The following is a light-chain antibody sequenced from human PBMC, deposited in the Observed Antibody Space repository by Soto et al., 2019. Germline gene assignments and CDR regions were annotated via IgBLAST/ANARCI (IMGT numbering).Light chain of an antibody. Sequence: QSALTQPASVSGSPGQSITISCTGSTSDVGLYKYVSWYQQQSGKAPKLMIYEVSNRPSGVSNRFSGSKSANTASLAISGLQAEDEGDYYCSSYTSRNTVVFGGGTKLTVL. J-gene: IGLJ2*01. CDR3: SSYTSRNTVV. CDR1: TSDVGLYKY. V-gene: IGLV2-14*01. CDR2: EVS.